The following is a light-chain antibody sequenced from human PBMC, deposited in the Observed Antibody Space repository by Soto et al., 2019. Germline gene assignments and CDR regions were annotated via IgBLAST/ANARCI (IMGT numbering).Light chain of an antibody. J-gene: IGKJ4*01. CDR3: QQYNKWPFT. Sequence: EIVMTQSPAILSVSPGERATLSCRASQSVSSDLAWYQQKPGQAPRLLIYGASTGATGIPARFSGSGSGTVFTLTITSLQSEDFVVYYCQQYNKWPFTFGGGTKVEIK. CDR1: QSVSSD. CDR2: GAS. V-gene: IGKV3D-15*01.